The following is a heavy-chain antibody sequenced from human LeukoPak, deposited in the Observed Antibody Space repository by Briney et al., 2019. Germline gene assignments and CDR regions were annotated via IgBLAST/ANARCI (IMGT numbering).Heavy chain of an antibody. CDR3: ARGGLQGYCSSTSCYTTSRGYYYYMDV. Sequence: SETLSLTCTVSGGSISSYYWSWIRQPAGKGLEWIGRIYTSGSTNYNPSLKSRVTMSVDTSKNQFSLKLSSVTAADTAVYYCARGGLQGYCSSTSCYTTSRGYYYYMDVWGKGTTVTVSS. CDR2: IYTSGST. V-gene: IGHV4-4*07. CDR1: GGSISSYY. D-gene: IGHD2-2*02. J-gene: IGHJ6*03.